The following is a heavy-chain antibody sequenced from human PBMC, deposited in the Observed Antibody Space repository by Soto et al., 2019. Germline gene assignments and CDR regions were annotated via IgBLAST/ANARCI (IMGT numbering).Heavy chain of an antibody. J-gene: IGHJ5*01. D-gene: IGHD2-8*02. Sequence: QVQLVQSGAEVKKPGASVKVSCRTSGYTFTNYYMHWVRQAPGQGLEWVGIIKCSGGETTYAQKSIGRVTMARDTYTSTVYMELSSLRSEDTAVYYFARGGDVVLVTSPLDSWGQGTLVTVSS. CDR1: GYTFTNYY. CDR3: ARGGDVVLVTSPLDS. V-gene: IGHV1-46*03. CDR2: IKCSGGET.